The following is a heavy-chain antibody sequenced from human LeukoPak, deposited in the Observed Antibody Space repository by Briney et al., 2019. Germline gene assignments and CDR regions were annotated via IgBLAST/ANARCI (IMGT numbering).Heavy chain of an antibody. Sequence: GGSLRLSCAASGFTFSSYGMHWVRQAPGKGLEWVAFIRYDGSDKYYADSVKGRFTISRDNSKNTLYLQMNSLRAEDTAVYYCAMIRGYSGYDNDYWGQGTLVTVSS. J-gene: IGHJ4*02. CDR2: IRYDGSDK. CDR1: GFTFSSYG. D-gene: IGHD5-12*01. V-gene: IGHV3-30*02. CDR3: AMIRGYSGYDNDY.